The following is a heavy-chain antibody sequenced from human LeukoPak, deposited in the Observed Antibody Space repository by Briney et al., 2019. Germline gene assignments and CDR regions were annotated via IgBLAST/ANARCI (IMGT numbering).Heavy chain of an antibody. CDR1: GYTFTGYY. Sequence: GASVKVSCKASGYTFTGYYMHWVRQAPGQGLEWMGWINPNSGGTNYAQKFQGRVTMTRNTSISTAYMELSSLRSEDTAVYYCARGISWSGYYYWGQGTLVTVSS. V-gene: IGHV1-2*02. D-gene: IGHD3-3*01. J-gene: IGHJ4*02. CDR3: ARGISWSGYYY. CDR2: INPNSGGT.